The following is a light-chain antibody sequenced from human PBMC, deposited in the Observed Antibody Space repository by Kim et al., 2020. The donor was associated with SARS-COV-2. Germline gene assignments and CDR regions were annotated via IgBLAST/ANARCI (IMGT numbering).Light chain of an antibody. J-gene: IGKJ4*01. V-gene: IGKV3-15*01. Sequence: VRPGERAPLSCRASQNVGIDLAWFQQKPGQAPRLLIYGASIRATGIPARFSGSQSGTEFTLTISSLQSEDFAVYYCQQYNAWPLTFGGGTKVDIK. CDR1: QNVGID. CDR3: QQYNAWPLT. CDR2: GAS.